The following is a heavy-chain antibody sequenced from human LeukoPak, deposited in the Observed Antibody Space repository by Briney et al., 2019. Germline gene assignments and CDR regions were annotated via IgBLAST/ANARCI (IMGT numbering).Heavy chain of an antibody. CDR2: IWYDGSNK. V-gene: IGHV3-33*08. D-gene: IGHD1-14*01. CDR1: GFTFSSYR. CDR3: ARYKEDLDAFDI. J-gene: IGHJ3*02. Sequence: PGGSLRLSCAASGFTFSSYRMNWVRQAPGKGLEWVAVIWYDGSNKYYADSVKGRFTISRDNSKNTLYLQMNSLRAEDTAVYYCARYKEDLDAFDIWGQGTMVTVSS.